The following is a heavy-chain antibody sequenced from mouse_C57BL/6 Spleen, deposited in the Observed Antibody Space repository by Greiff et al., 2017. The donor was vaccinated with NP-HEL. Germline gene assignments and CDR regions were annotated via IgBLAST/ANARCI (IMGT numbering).Heavy chain of an antibody. CDR3: DRKRDYDYDEGYYAMDY. CDR2: IWTGGGT. Sequence: VQGVESGPGLVAPSQSLSITCTVSGFSLTSYAISWVRQPPGKGLEWLGVIWTGGGTNYNSALKSRLSISKDNSKSQVFLKMNSLQTDDTARYYCDRKRDYDYDEGYYAMDYWGQGTSVTVSS. D-gene: IGHD2-4*01. V-gene: IGHV2-9-1*01. CDR1: GFSLTSYA. J-gene: IGHJ4*01.